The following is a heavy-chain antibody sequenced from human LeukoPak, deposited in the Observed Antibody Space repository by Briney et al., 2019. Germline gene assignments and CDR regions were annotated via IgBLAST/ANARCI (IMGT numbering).Heavy chain of an antibody. CDR2: ISYDGSNK. J-gene: IGHJ4*02. CDR3: AKDDIRAGSGSYSFDY. CDR1: GFTFSSYS. V-gene: IGHV3-30*18. D-gene: IGHD3-10*01. Sequence: GGSLRLSCAASGFTFSSYSMSWVRQAPGKGLEWVAVISYDGSNKYYADSVKGRFTISRDNSKNTLYLQMNSLRAEDTAVYYCAKDDIRAGSGSYSFDYWGQGTLVTVSS.